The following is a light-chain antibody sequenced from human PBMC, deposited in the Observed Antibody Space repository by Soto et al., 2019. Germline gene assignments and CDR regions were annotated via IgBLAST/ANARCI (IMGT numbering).Light chain of an antibody. V-gene: IGLV2-23*01. CDR2: EGS. J-gene: IGLJ1*01. Sequence: QSALTQPASVSGSPGQSITISCTGTSSDVGSYNPVSWYQQHPGKAPKLMIYEGSKRPSGVSNRFPGSKSGNTASLTISGLQAEDEADYYCCSYAGSYVFGTGTKLTVL. CDR1: SSDVGSYNP. CDR3: CSYAGSYV.